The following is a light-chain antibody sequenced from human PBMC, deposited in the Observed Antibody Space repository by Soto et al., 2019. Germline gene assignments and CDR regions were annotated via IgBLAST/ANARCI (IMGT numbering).Light chain of an antibody. J-gene: IGKJ1*01. V-gene: IGKV1-5*01. CDR3: QQYNTYSRT. Sequence: IQMTQYNSTLSASVGDRVTITCRSSQSVSAWLAWYQQKPGRAPKVLIYGATSLQSGVPSRFSASASGTDFTLTISSLHPDDFATYYCQQYNTYSRTFGQGTKVDIK. CDR2: GAT. CDR1: QSVSAW.